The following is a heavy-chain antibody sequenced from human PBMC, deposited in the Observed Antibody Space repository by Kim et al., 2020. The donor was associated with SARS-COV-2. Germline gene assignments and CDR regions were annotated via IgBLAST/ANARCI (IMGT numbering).Heavy chain of an antibody. D-gene: IGHD2-2*01. J-gene: IGHJ6*02. CDR3: ARDRPTTSNYCSSTSCYAFEYYYYGMDV. CDR2: IIPIFGTA. CDR1: GGTFSSYA. Sequence: SVKVSCKASGGTFSSYAISWVRQAPGQGLEWMGGIIPIFGTANYAQKFQGRVTITADESTSTAYMELSSLRSEDTAVYYCARDRPTTSNYCSSTSCYAFEYYYYGMDVWGQGTTVTVSS. V-gene: IGHV1-69*13.